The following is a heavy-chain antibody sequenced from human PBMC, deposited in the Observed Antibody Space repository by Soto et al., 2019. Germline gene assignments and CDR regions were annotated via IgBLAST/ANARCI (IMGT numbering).Heavy chain of an antibody. CDR2: IYYSGST. D-gene: IGHD3-9*01. CDR1: GGSISSYY. V-gene: IGHV4-59*01. CDR3: ARDGLLDYDILTGYYKGLAYYGMDV. Sequence: ETLSLTCTVSGGSISSYYWGWIRQPPGKGLEWIGYIYYSGSTNYNPSLKSRVTISVDTSKNQFSLKLSSVTAADTAVYYCARDGLLDYDILTGYYKGLAYYGMDVWGQGTTVTVSS. J-gene: IGHJ6*02.